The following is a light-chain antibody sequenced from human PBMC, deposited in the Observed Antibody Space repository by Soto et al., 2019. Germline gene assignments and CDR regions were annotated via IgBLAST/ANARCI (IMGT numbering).Light chain of an antibody. Sequence: QSALTQPASVSGSPGQSITISCTGTSSDVGGYKHVSWYQHHPGKAPKLMIYDVSKRPSGVPDRFSGSKSGNTASLTISGLQAEDEADYYCCSYAGSYTYVFGTGTKLTVL. V-gene: IGLV2-11*01. J-gene: IGLJ1*01. CDR1: SSDVGGYKH. CDR3: CSYAGSYTYV. CDR2: DVS.